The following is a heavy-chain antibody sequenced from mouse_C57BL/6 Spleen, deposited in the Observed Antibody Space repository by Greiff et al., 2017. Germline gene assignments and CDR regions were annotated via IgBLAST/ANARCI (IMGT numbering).Heavy chain of an antibody. CDR1: GYTFTDYY. CDR3: ARGDSNYVGYFDY. CDR2: IYPGSGNT. Sequence: QVQLKQSGAELVRPGASVKLSCKASGYTFTDYYINWVKQRPGQGLEWIARIYPGSGNTYYNEKFKGKATLTAEKSSSTAYMQLSSLTSEDSAVYCCARGDSNYVGYFDYWGQGTTLTVSS. V-gene: IGHV1-76*01. J-gene: IGHJ2*01. D-gene: IGHD2-5*01.